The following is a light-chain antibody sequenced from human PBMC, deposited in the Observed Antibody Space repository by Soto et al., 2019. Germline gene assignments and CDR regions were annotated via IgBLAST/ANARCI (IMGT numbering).Light chain of an antibody. CDR2: WAS. V-gene: IGKV4-1*01. Sequence: DIVMTQSPDSLAVSLGERATINCKSSQNVLYSSNNKNYLAWYQQKPGQPPNLLIYWASTRESGVPDRFSGSGSGTDFTLTISSLQAEDVAVYYCQQYYNSPRAFGQGTNVEIK. J-gene: IGKJ1*01. CDR1: QNVLYSSNNKNY. CDR3: QQYYNSPRA.